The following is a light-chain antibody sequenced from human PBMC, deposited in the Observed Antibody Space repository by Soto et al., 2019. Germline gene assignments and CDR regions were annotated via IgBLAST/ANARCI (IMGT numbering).Light chain of an antibody. CDR1: QSITNR. V-gene: IGKV1-5*01. Sequence: DIQMTQSPSTLSASIGDRVTITCRASQSITNRLAWYQQRPGKAPKVLIYDASSLESGVPSRFSGSGFGTEFTLTISSLQPDDFATFCCQHYGGMWAFGPGLTVDIX. J-gene: IGKJ1*01. CDR3: QHYGGMWA. CDR2: DAS.